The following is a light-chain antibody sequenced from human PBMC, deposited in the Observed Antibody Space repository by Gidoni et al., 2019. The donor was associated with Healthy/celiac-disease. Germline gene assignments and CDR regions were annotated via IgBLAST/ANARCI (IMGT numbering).Light chain of an antibody. CDR3: QQYYSTPYT. CDR1: KSVLYSSNNKKY. V-gene: IGKV4-1*01. J-gene: IGKJ2*01. Sequence: DIVMTESPDSPAVSLGERATINCKSSKSVLYSSNNKKYLAWYQQKPGQPPKLLIYWASTLESGVPDRFSGSGSGTDFTLTISSLQAEDVAVYSCQQYYSTPYTFGQXTKLEIK. CDR2: WAS.